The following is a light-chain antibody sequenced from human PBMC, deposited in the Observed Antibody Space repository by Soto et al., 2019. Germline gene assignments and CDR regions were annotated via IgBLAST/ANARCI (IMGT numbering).Light chain of an antibody. V-gene: IGLV2-8*01. Sequence: QSALTQPPSASGSLGQSLTISCTGTSSDIGAYIYVSWYQQHPGKAPKNIISEVSRRPSGVPERFSGSKSGNTASLTVSGLQADDEGHYYCSSYAGSNNFVFGPGTKLTVL. CDR2: EVS. CDR3: SSYAGSNNFV. J-gene: IGLJ1*01. CDR1: SSDIGAYIY.